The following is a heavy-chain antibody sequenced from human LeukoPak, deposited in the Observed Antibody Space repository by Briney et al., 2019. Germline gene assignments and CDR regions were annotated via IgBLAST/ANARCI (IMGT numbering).Heavy chain of an antibody. CDR1: GGTFSSYA. D-gene: IGHD5-24*01. J-gene: IGHJ4*02. Sequence: ASVKVSCKASGGTFSSYAISWVRQAPGQGLGWMGGIIPIFGTANYAQKFQGRVTITADESTSTAYMELSSLRSEDTAVYYCAREAGDGYNPFDYWGQGTLVTVSS. CDR2: IIPIFGTA. V-gene: IGHV1-69*01. CDR3: AREAGDGYNPFDY.